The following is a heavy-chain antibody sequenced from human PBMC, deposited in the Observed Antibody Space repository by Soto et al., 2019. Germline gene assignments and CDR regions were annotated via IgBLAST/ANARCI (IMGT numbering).Heavy chain of an antibody. J-gene: IGHJ4*02. CDR3: AKAGIGGIAPLGFFDY. CDR2: ISGSGGST. D-gene: IGHD6-13*01. CDR1: GFTFSSYA. V-gene: IGHV3-23*01. Sequence: PGGSLRLSCAASGFTFSSYAMSWVRQAPGKGLECVSAISGSGGSTYYADSVKGRFTISRDNSKNTLYLQMNSLRAEDTAVYYCAKAGIGGIAPLGFFDYWGQGTLVTVS.